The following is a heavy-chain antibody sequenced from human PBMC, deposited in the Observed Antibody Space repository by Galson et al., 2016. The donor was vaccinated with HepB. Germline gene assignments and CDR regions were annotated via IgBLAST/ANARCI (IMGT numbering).Heavy chain of an antibody. CDR2: ISSGRDTT. V-gene: IGHV3-48*02. D-gene: IGHD6-13*01. J-gene: IGHJ5*02. CDR3: ARDSSSWSTPLWFDP. Sequence: SLRLSCAASRFSFSTNSMNWVRQAPGKGLEWVSYISSGRDTTYYADSVKGRFTISRDNPKNSLYLQMNSLRDEDTAVYYCARDSSSWSTPLWFDPWGQGTLVTVSS. CDR1: RFSFSTNS.